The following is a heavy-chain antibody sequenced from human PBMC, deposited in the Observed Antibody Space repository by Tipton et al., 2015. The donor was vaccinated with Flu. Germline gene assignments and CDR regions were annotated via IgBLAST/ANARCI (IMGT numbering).Heavy chain of an antibody. CDR1: GGSISSGNYY. Sequence: TLSLTCTVSGGSISSGNYYWSWIRQPAGKALEWIGRIYTSGNTNYNPSLRSRVTISRDTSKSQFSLKLSSATAADTAVYYCARGRYCDISSCSGYGMDVWGQVTTVTVSS. CDR2: IYTSGNT. V-gene: IGHV4-61*02. D-gene: IGHD2-2*01. J-gene: IGHJ6*02. CDR3: ARGRYCDISSCSGYGMDV.